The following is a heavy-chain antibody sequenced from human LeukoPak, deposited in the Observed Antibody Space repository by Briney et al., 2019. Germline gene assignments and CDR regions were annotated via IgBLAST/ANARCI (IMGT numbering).Heavy chain of an antibody. CDR1: GGTFSRHA. D-gene: IGHD3-22*01. CDR3: ARDGHRMYYYDTSAYRFDY. V-gene: IGHV1-69*13. CDR2: IIPIFGTA. Sequence: SVKVSCKASGGTFSRHAISWVRQAPGQGLEWMGGIIPIFGTANYAQKFQGRVTITADESTSTAYMELSSLRSEDTAVYYCARDGHRMYYYDTSAYRFDYWGQGTLVTVSS. J-gene: IGHJ4*02.